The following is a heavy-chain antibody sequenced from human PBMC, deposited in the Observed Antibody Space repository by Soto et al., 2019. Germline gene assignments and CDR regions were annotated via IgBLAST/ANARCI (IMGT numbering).Heavy chain of an antibody. CDR2: IYPGGSDT. J-gene: IGHJ4*02. CDR3: ARRYEDYDSSGYDFDT. D-gene: IGHD3-22*01. CDR1: GYSFTSYL. V-gene: IGHV5-51*01. Sequence: GESLKISCKGSGYSFTSYLIGWVRQMPGKGLEWMGIIYPGGSDTRYSPSFQGQVTISADKSISTAYLQWSSLKASDTAMYYCARRYEDYDSSGYDFDTWGQGTLLTVSS.